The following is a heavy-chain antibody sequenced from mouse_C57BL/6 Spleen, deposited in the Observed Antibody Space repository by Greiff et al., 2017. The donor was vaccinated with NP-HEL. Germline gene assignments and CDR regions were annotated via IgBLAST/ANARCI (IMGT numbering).Heavy chain of an antibody. V-gene: IGHV1-42*01. J-gene: IGHJ2*01. Sequence: EVKLVESGPELVKPGASVKISCKASGYSFTGYYMNWVKQSPEKSLEWIGEINPSTGGTTYNQKFKAKATLTVDKSSSTAYMQLKSLTSEDSAVYYCARTWDYWGQGTTLTVSS. CDR3: ARTWDY. CDR2: INPSTGGT. CDR1: GYSFTGYY.